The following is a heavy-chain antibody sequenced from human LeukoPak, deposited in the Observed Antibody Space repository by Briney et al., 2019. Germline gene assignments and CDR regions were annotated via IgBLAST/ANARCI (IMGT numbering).Heavy chain of an antibody. Sequence: SETLCLTSAVSGGSYKVCYKCGIPQPPGKGLEWIGYIYYSGSTNYNPSLKSRVTISVDTSKNQFSLKLSSVTAADTAMYYCARGRTAADPHFDYWGQGTLVTVSS. CDR2: IYYSGST. J-gene: IGHJ4*02. CDR1: GGSYKVCY. V-gene: IGHV4-59*08. CDR3: ARGRTAADPHFDY. D-gene: IGHD6-13*01.